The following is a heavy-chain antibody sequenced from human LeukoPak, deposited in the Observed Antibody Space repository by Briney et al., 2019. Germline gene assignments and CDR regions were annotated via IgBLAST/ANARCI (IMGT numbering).Heavy chain of an antibody. CDR3: AREISGSYYNPLGYMDV. J-gene: IGHJ6*03. V-gene: IGHV4-4*07. CDR2: IFTSGIT. D-gene: IGHD3-10*01. Sequence: SETLSLTCTVSGGSISLYYWNWIRQPAGKGLEWIGRIFTSGITNYNPSLRSRVTMSVDTSKSQFSLALSSVTAADTAVYYCAREISGSYYNPLGYMDVWGKGTTVTVAS. CDR1: GGSISLYY.